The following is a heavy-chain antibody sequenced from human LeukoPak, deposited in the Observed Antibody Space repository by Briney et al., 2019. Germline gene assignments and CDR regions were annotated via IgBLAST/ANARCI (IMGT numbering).Heavy chain of an antibody. CDR3: ARRESSGFFDY. D-gene: IGHD6-19*01. CDR1: GGSVSSGSYY. CDR2: IYYSGST. J-gene: IGHJ4*02. V-gene: IGHV4-61*01. Sequence: SETLSLTCTVSGGSVSSGSYYWSWIRQPPGKGLEWIGYIYYSGSTSYNPSLNSRVTISLDTSKNQFSLNLSCVAAADTAVYYCARRESSGFFDYWGQGTLVTVSS.